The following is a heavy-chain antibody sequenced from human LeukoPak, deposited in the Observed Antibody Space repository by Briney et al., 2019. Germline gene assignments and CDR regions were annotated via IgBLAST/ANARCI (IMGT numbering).Heavy chain of an antibody. Sequence: PGRSLRLSCAASGFTFSSYAMHWVRQAPGKGVEWVAVISYDGSNKYCADSVKGRFTTSRDNSKNTLYLKMNSLRAEDTAVYYCARVGSPWFGELLNWFDPWGQGTLVTVSS. J-gene: IGHJ5*02. D-gene: IGHD3-10*01. V-gene: IGHV3-30*04. CDR3: ARVGSPWFGELLNWFDP. CDR1: GFTFSSYA. CDR2: ISYDGSNK.